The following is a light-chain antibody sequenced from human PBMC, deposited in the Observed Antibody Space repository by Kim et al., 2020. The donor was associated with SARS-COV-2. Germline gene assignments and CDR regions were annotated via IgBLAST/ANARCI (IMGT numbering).Light chain of an antibody. CDR1: NIGSKS. J-gene: IGLJ1*01. CDR2: YDS. Sequence: SYELTQPPSVSVAPGKTARITCGRNNIGSKSVHWYQQKPGQAPVLVIYYDSDRPSGIPERFSGSNSGNTATLTISRVEAGDEADYYCQVWDSSSDHVFGTGTKVTVL. CDR3: QVWDSSSDHV. V-gene: IGLV3-21*04.